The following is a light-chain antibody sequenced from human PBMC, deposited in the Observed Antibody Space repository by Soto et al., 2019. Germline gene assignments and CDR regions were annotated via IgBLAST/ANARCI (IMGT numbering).Light chain of an antibody. V-gene: IGKV3-20*01. J-gene: IGKJ3*01. Sequence: EIVLTQSPGSLSLSPGERATLSCRASQSVSDNYLAWYQQKPDQAPRLLIYGASSRATAVPARFSGSGSGTDFTLTISRLEPEDFAVYYCQRYGRSPGLFTFGPGTKLDFK. CDR2: GAS. CDR3: QRYGRSPGLFT. CDR1: QSVSDNY.